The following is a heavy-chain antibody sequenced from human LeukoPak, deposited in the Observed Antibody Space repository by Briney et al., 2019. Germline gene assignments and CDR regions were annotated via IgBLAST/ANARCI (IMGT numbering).Heavy chain of an antibody. V-gene: IGHV4-59*01. CDR1: GGSISSYH. CDR3: ARVAAGYYYYMDV. D-gene: IGHD6-13*01. J-gene: IGHJ6*03. CDR2: IYNSGST. Sequence: PSETLSLTCTVSGGSISSYHWSWIRQPPGKGLEWIGYIYNSGSTNYNPSLKSRVTLSVDMSKNQLSLKLSSVTAADTAVYYCARVAAGYYYYMDVWGKGTTVTVSS.